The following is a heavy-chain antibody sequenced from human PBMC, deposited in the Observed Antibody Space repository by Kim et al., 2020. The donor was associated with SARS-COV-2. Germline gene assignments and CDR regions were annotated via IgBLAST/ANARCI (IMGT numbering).Heavy chain of an antibody. V-gene: IGHV4-34*01. Sequence: SETLSLTCAVYGGSFSGYYWSWIRQPPGKGLEWIGEINHSGSTNYNPSLKSRVTISVDTSKNQFSLKLSSVTAADTAVYYCASVESTPQGVAGSRNGMDVWGQGTTVTVSS. CDR3: ASVESTPQGVAGSRNGMDV. J-gene: IGHJ6*02. D-gene: IGHD3-3*01. CDR2: INHSGST. CDR1: GGSFSGYY.